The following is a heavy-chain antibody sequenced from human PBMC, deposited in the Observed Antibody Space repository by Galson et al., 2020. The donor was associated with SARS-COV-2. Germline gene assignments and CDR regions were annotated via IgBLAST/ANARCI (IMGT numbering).Heavy chain of an antibody. J-gene: IGHJ6*02. V-gene: IGHV3-21*01. CDR3: ASPYGDYAHYYYYGMDV. CDR2: ISSSSSYI. Sequence: GESLKISCAASGFTFSSYSMNWVRQAPGKGLEWVSSISSSSSYIYYADSVKGRFTISRDNAKNSLYLQMNSLRAEDTAVYYCASPYGDYAHYYYYGMDVWDQGTTVTVSS. D-gene: IGHD4-17*01. CDR1: GFTFSSYS.